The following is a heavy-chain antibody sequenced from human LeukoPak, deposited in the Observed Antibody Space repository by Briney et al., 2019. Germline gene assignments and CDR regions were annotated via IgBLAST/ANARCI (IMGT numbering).Heavy chain of an antibody. CDR1: GGSISSSNW. Sequence: SETPSLTCVVSGGSISSSNWWNWVRQPPGKGLEWIGTIYYSGSTYYNPSLKSRVTRSVDTSKNQFSLKLSSVTAADTAVYYCARHAIDSSGYYLDYFDYWGQGTLVTVSS. D-gene: IGHD3-22*01. CDR2: IYYSGST. V-gene: IGHV4-39*01. CDR3: ARHAIDSSGYYLDYFDY. J-gene: IGHJ4*02.